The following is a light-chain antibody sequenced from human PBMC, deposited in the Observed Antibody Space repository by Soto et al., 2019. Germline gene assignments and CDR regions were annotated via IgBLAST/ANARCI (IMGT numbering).Light chain of an antibody. CDR2: GAS. V-gene: IGKV3-20*01. Sequence: EIVLTQSPGTLSLSPGERATLSCRASQSVSSSYLAWYQQKPGQAPRLLIYGASSRATGIPDRFSGSGSGTDFTLTLSRLEPDAFAVYYCQQYGSSPFTFGPGTKVDIK. CDR1: QSVSSSY. J-gene: IGKJ3*01. CDR3: QQYGSSPFT.